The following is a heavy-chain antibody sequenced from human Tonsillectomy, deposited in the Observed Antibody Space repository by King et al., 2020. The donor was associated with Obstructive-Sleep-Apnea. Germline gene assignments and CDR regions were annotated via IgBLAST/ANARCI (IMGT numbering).Heavy chain of an antibody. Sequence: VQLVESGGGLVQPGGSLRLSCAASGFTFSSYSMNWVRQAPGKGLEWVSYITSSSNTIYYADSVRGRFTISRDNAKNSLYLQMNSLRAEDTAVYYCARDSGDIGYDSRPIWGQGILVTVSS. CDR2: ITSSSNTI. D-gene: IGHD5-12*01. J-gene: IGHJ4*02. CDR1: GFTFSSYS. V-gene: IGHV3-48*04. CDR3: ARDSGDIGYDSRPI.